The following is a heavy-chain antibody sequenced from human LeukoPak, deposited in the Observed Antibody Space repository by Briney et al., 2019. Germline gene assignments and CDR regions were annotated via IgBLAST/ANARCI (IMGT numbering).Heavy chain of an antibody. CDR1: GYSISSGYY. Sequence: SETLSLTSTVSGYSISSGYYWGWIRQPPGKGLEWIGNIFHSGSTYYNPSLKSRVTISVDTSKNQFSLKLTSVTAADTAVYYCARVVSMTMIVVIPLYFDYWGQGTLVTVSS. D-gene: IGHD3-22*01. CDR3: ARVVSMTMIVVIPLYFDY. V-gene: IGHV4-38-2*02. CDR2: IFHSGST. J-gene: IGHJ4*02.